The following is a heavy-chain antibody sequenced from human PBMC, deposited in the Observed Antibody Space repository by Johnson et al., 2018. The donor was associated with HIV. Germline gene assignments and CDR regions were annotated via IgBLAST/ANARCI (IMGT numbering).Heavy chain of an antibody. CDR2: ISGDGSRT. V-gene: IGHV3-74*01. J-gene: IGHJ3*01. Sequence: VQLVESGGGLVQHGGSLILSCAASGFTFSSYWMHWVRQAPGKGLVWVARISGDGSRTYYADSVKGRFTISRDNAKNTMFVQLNSLRADDTAVYYCARSGPTWAFDFWGQGTMVTVSS. CDR3: ARSGPTWAFDF. D-gene: IGHD3-10*01. CDR1: GFTFSSYW.